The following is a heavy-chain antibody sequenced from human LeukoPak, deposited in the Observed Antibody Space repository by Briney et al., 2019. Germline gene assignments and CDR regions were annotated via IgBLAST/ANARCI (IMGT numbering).Heavy chain of an antibody. CDR1: GGTFSSYA. CDR3: ARDTTLSRVITTTTTYHYFYYIDV. Sequence: SVKVSCKASGGTFSSYAITWVRQAPGRGLEWIGGIIPVFQTPNYAQNFRGRVTITTDESTRTAYMELSSLRSEDTAIYYCARDTTLSRVITTTTTYHYFYYIDVWGKGTTVTISS. V-gene: IGHV1-69*05. CDR2: IIPVFQTP. D-gene: IGHD3-22*01. J-gene: IGHJ6*03.